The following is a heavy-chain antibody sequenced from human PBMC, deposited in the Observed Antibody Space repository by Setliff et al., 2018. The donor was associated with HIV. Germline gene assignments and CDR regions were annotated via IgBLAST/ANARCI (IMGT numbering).Heavy chain of an antibody. J-gene: IGHJ6*02. Sequence: GGSLRLSCEASGFTLSSYSMKWVRQAPGKGLAWVSYSGSSSSPIYYADSVKGRFTISRDNAKNSLYLQMNSLRAEDTAVYYCARRGDYYYYYAMDFWGQGTTVTVSS. CDR1: GFTLSSYS. V-gene: IGHV3-48*01. CDR3: ARRGDYYYYYAMDF. D-gene: IGHD3-10*01. CDR2: SGSSSSPI.